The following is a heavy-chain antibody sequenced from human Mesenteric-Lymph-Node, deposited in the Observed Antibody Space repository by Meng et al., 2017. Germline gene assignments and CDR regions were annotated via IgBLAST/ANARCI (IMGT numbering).Heavy chain of an antibody. Sequence: SETLSLTCTVSGYSISSGYYWGWIRQPPGKGLEWIGEINHSGSTNSNPSLKSRVTISVDTSKNQFSLRLSSVTAADAAVYYCARGHSVTTPPYYYGMDVWGQGTTVTVSS. CDR1: GYSISSGYY. CDR2: INHSGST. CDR3: ARGHSVTTPPYYYGMDV. D-gene: IGHD4-17*01. J-gene: IGHJ6*02. V-gene: IGHV4-38-2*02.